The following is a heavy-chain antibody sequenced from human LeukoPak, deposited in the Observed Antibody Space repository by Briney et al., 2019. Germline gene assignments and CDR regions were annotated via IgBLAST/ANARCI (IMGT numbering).Heavy chain of an antibody. Sequence: GWSLRLSCAASGFTFSSYAMHWVRQAPGKGLEGVAVISYDESNKYYADSVKGRFTISRDNSKNTLYLQMNSLRTEDTAVYYCARTWIQLWLQGYFDYWGQGTLVTVSS. CDR1: GFTFSSYA. CDR2: ISYDESNK. CDR3: ARTWIQLWLQGYFDY. V-gene: IGHV3-30*04. D-gene: IGHD5-18*01. J-gene: IGHJ4*02.